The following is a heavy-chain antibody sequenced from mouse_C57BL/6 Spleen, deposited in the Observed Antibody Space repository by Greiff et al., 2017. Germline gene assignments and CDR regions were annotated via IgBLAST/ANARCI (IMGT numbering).Heavy chain of an antibody. CDR2: INPNNGGT. V-gene: IGHV1-18*01. J-gene: IGHJ1*03. Sequence: EVKLKQSGPELVKPGASVKIPCKASGYTFTDYNMDWVKQSHGKSLEWIGDINPNNGGTIYNQKFKGKATLTVDKSSSTAYMELRSLTSEDTAVYYCARGDYDRYFDVWGTGTTVTVSS. CDR1: GYTFTDYN. D-gene: IGHD2-4*01. CDR3: ARGDYDRYFDV.